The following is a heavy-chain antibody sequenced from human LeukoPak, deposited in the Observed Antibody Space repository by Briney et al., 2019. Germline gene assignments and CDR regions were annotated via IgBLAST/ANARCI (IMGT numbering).Heavy chain of an antibody. CDR3: ARGPGYNPYYFDY. CDR1: GFTFSSYA. D-gene: IGHD5-24*01. CDR2: INSDGSST. Sequence: PGGSLRLSCAASGFTFSSYAMSWVRQAPGKGLVWVSRINSDGSSTSYADSVKGRFTISRDNAKNTLYLQMNSLRAEDTAVYYCARGPGYNPYYFDYWGQGTLVTVSS. V-gene: IGHV3-74*01. J-gene: IGHJ4*02.